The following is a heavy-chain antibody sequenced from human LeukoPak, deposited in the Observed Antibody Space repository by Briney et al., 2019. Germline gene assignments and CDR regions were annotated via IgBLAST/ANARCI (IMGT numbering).Heavy chain of an antibody. CDR2: IRYDGSNK. CDR3: AKASRSLVVTATPLDY. CDR1: GFTFSSYS. J-gene: IGHJ4*02. D-gene: IGHD2-15*01. Sequence: GGSLRLSCAASGFTFSSYSMNWVRQAPGKGLEWVAFIRYDGSNKYYGDSVKGRFTISRDNSKNTLYLQMNSLRPEDTAVYSCAKASRSLVVTATPLDYWGQGTLVTVSS. V-gene: IGHV3-30*02.